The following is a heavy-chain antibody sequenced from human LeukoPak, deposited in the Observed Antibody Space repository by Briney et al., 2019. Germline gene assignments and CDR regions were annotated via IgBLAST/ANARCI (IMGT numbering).Heavy chain of an antibody. CDR2: INWNGGST. Sequence: PGGSLRLSCAASGFTFDDYGMSWVRQAPGKGLEWVSGINWNGGSTGYADSVKGRFTISRDNAKNSLYLQMNSLRAADTALYYCASGLIAAAGTAGYWGQGTLVTVSS. J-gene: IGHJ4*02. V-gene: IGHV3-20*04. D-gene: IGHD6-13*01. CDR1: GFTFDDYG. CDR3: ASGLIAAAGTAGY.